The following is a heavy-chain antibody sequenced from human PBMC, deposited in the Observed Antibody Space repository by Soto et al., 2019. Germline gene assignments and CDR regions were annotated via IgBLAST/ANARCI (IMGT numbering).Heavy chain of an antibody. V-gene: IGHV4-34*01. CDR3: ATGITMVRGAPHYWFDP. D-gene: IGHD3-10*01. J-gene: IGHJ5*02. CDR2: INHSGST. CDR1: GGSFSGYY. Sequence: SETLSLTCAVYGGSFSGYYWSWIRQPPGKGLEWMGEINHSGSTNYNPSLKSRVTISVDTSKNQFSLKLSSVTAADTAVYYCATGITMVRGAPHYWFDPWGQGTLVTVSS.